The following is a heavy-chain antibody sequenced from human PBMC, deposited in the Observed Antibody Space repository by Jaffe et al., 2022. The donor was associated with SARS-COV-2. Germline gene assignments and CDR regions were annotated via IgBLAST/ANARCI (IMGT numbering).Heavy chain of an antibody. Sequence: EVQLVESGGGLVKAGGSLRLSCAASGFTFNSHSMNWVRQAPGKGLEWVSVIGSSSFYIYYADSVKGRFTISRDNAKSSLYLLMNSLRVEDTAVYYCAPTGSTERLVPNWGQGTLVTVSS. J-gene: IGHJ4*02. D-gene: IGHD4-4*01. CDR3: APTGSTERLVPN. V-gene: IGHV3-21*06. CDR2: IGSSSFYI. CDR1: GFTFNSHS.